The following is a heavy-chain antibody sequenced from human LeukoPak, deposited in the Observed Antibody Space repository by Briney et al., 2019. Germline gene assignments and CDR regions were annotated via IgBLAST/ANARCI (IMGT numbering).Heavy chain of an antibody. J-gene: IGHJ4*02. CDR2: IIPIFGTA. CDR3: ATGVGSCSTSCYSLPLYY. CDR1: GGTFSSYA. V-gene: IGHV1-69*05. Sequence: SVKVSCKASGGTFSSYAISWVRQAPGQGMEWMGGIIPIFGTANYAQKFQGRVTITTDESTSTAYMELSSLRSEDTAVYYCATGVGSCSTSCYSLPLYYWGQGTLVTVSS. D-gene: IGHD2-2*01.